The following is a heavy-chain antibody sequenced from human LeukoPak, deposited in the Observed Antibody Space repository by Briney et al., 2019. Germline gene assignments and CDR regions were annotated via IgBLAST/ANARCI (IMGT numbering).Heavy chain of an antibody. J-gene: IGHJ4*02. D-gene: IGHD3-10*01. Sequence: SETLSLTCAVYGGSFSGYYWSWIRQPPGKGLEWIGEINHSGSTNYNPSLKSRVTISVDTSKNQFSLKLSSVTAADTAVYYCARITGSYYYTDYWGQGTLVTVSS. CDR3: ARITGSYYYTDY. CDR1: GGSFSGYY. CDR2: INHSGST. V-gene: IGHV4-34*01.